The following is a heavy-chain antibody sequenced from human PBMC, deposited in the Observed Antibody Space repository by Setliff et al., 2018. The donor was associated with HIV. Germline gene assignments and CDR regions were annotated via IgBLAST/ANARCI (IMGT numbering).Heavy chain of an antibody. CDR1: GYTFTSYY. J-gene: IGHJ6*03. CDR3: ACTYYYGSGSPGSYYYYVDV. Sequence: ASVKVSCKASGYTFTSYYMHWVRQAPGQGLEWMGIINPSGGSTSYAQKFQGRVTMTRDTSTSTVYMELSSLRSEDTAVYYCACTYYYGSGSPGSYYYYVDVWGKGTTVTVSS. CDR2: INPSGGST. D-gene: IGHD3-10*01. V-gene: IGHV1-46*01.